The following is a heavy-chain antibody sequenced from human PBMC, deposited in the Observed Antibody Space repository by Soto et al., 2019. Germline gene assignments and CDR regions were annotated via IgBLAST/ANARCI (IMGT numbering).Heavy chain of an antibody. CDR2: INHSGST. Sequence: PXETLSLTCAVYGGSFSGYYWSWIRQPPGKGLDWIGEINHSGSTNYNPSLKSRVTISVDTSKNQFSLKLSSVTAADTAVYYCARAPRSTMIVRRGALYHFDSWGQGTLVTVSS. CDR3: ARAPRSTMIVRRGALYHFDS. D-gene: IGHD3-22*01. V-gene: IGHV4-34*01. CDR1: GGSFSGYY. J-gene: IGHJ4*02.